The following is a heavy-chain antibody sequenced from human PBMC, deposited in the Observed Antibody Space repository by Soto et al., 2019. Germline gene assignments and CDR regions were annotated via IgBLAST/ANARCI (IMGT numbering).Heavy chain of an antibody. J-gene: IGHJ3*02. D-gene: IGHD3-22*01. V-gene: IGHV3-23*01. CDR1: GFTFSSYA. Sequence: PGGSLRLSCAASGFTFSSYAMSWVRQAPGKGLEWVSAISGSGGSTYYADSVKGRFTISRDNSKNTLYLQMNSLRAEDTAVYYCAKDYPYYYDSSGYYGIGDAFDIWGQGTMVTVSS. CDR3: AKDYPYYYDSSGYYGIGDAFDI. CDR2: ISGSGGST.